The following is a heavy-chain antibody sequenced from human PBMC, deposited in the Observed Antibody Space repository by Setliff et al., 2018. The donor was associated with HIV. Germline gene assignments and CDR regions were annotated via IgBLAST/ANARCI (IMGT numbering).Heavy chain of an antibody. CDR1: GGSFSGYY. D-gene: IGHD6-19*01. CDR2: INHSGST. CDR3: ARGRGSSPYRWFDP. V-gene: IGHV4-34*01. J-gene: IGHJ5*02. Sequence: SETLSLTCAVYGGSFSGYYWSWIRQPPGKGLEWIGEINHSGSTNYNPSLKSRVTILVDTSKNQFSLKLSSVTAADTAVYYCARGRGSSPYRWFDPWGQGTLVTVSS.